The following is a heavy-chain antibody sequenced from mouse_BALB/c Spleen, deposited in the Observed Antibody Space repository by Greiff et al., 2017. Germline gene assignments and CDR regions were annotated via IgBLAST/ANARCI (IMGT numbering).Heavy chain of an antibody. Sequence: VQVVESGPGLVAPSQCLSITCTVSGFSLTSYGVHWVRQPPGKGLEWLGVIWAGGSTNYNSALMSRLSISKDNSKCQVFLKMNSRRTDDTAMYYCARESCGSSRFFDYWGQGTTLTVSS. D-gene: IGHD1-1*01. J-gene: IGHJ2*01. CDR2: IWAGGST. CDR3: ARESCGSSRFFDY. CDR1: GFSLTSYG. V-gene: IGHV2-9*02.